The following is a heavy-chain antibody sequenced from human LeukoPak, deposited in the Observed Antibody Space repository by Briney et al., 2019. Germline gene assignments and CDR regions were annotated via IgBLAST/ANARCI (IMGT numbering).Heavy chain of an antibody. D-gene: IGHD3-3*01. CDR2: IYSSGST. CDR1: GGSISSYY. Sequence: SETLSLTCTVSGGSISSYYWSWIRQPAGKGLEWIGRIYSSGSTNYNPSLKGRVAMSVDTSNNQFSLKLSSVTAADTAVYYCARTWFTIFGVVIIPWDYFDYWGQGTLVTVSS. J-gene: IGHJ4*02. CDR3: ARTWFTIFGVVIIPWDYFDY. V-gene: IGHV4-4*07.